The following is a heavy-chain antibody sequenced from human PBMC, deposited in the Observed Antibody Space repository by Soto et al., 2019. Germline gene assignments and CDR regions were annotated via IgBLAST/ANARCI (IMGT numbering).Heavy chain of an antibody. Sequence: QVQLQESGPGLVKPSETLSLTCTVSGGTISRYYWSWIRQPPGKGLEWIGYMYNTGSTVYNPSFRSRVTISVDTSMHQFSLKLNSVTAADTVVYYCARDLWGYCGTDCYPLDVWGQGTTVTVSS. D-gene: IGHD2-21*02. V-gene: IGHV4-59*01. CDR2: MYNTGST. J-gene: IGHJ6*02. CDR3: ARDLWGYCGTDCYPLDV. CDR1: GGTISRYY.